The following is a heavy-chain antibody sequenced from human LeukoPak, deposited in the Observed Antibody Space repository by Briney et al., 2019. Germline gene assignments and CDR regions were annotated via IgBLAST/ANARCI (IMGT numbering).Heavy chain of an antibody. CDR2: ISGSGGST. D-gene: IGHD2-15*01. Sequence: GGSLRLSCAVSGFTFSGFWMSWSRQAPGKGLEWVSAISGSGGSTYYADSVKGRFTISRDNSKNTLYLQMNSLRAEGTAVYYCAKRSGQIWGQGTLVTVSS. CDR3: AKRSGQI. V-gene: IGHV3-23*01. CDR1: GFTFSGFW. J-gene: IGHJ4*02.